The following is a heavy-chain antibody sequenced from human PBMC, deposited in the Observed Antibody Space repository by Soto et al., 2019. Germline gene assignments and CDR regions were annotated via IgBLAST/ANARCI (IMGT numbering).Heavy chain of an antibody. V-gene: IGHV1-46*01. CDR1: GYTFTSYD. CDR3: AREIYGDYVWFDP. J-gene: IGHJ5*02. D-gene: IGHD4-17*01. Sequence: GASVKVSCKASGYTFTSYDMHWVRQAPGQGLEWMGIINPSGGSTSYAQKFQGRVTMTRDTSTSTVYMELSSLRSEDTAVYYCAREIYGDYVWFDPWGQGTLVTVSS. CDR2: INPSGGST.